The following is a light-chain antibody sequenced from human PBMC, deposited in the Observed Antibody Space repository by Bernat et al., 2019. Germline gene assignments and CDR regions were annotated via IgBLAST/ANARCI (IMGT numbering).Light chain of an antibody. CDR1: SSDVGGYNF. CDR3: SSYAGSGTEL. CDR2: DVN. J-gene: IGLJ2*01. V-gene: IGLV2-8*01. Sequence: QSALTQPPSASGSPGLSVTISCTGTSSDVGGYNFLSWYQHHPGQAPYLIIYDVNKRPSGVPDRFSGSKSGNTASRTVSGLQAEDEAHYYCSSYAGSGTELFGGGTKLTVL.